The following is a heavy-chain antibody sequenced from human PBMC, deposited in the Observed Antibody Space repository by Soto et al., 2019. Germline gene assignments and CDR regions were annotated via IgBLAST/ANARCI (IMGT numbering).Heavy chain of an antibody. V-gene: IGHV1-3*01. D-gene: IGHD2-8*01. CDR1: GYTFKSHS. J-gene: IGHJ4*02. CDR2: IIVSHDWP. Sequence: VQLVQSGTAVKAPGASVRVSFKAYGYTFKSHSLLWARQAPGQGLEGMGWIIVSHDWPRYAPQFHGRLTFETDTIGTTSYMHLTRLTPDDTAVYFCAREPEDGVPGDYWGQGTPDVVSS. CDR3: AREPEDGVPGDY.